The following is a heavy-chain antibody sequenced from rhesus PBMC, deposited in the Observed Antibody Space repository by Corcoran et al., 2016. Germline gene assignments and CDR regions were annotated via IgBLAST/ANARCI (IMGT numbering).Heavy chain of an antibody. Sequence: QVHLQESGPGLVTPSETLSLTCAVSGGSFSDYYWGWVRQPPGKGLEWIWNISGSRGNTDYNPALKSRVTSSRDTSKNQVSRKRTSVTDADTAVYYCAKDPAYGSRSDVWGPGVRVTVSS. CDR1: GGSFSDYY. CDR3: AKDPAYGSRSDV. J-gene: IGHJ5-1*01. D-gene: IGHD4-4*01. V-gene: IGHV4-165*01. CDR2: ISGSRGNT.